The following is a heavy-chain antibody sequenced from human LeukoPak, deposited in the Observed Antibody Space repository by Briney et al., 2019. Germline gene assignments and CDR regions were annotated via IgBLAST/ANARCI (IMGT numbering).Heavy chain of an antibody. Sequence: KSGGSLRLSCAASGFTFSSYSMNWVRQAPGKGLEWVSSISSSSSYIYYADSVKGRFTISRDNAKNSLYLQMNSLRAEDTAVYYCARDSSYGSSDLRNSGLLSVFDYWGQGTLVTVSS. V-gene: IGHV3-21*01. CDR3: ARDSSYGSSDLRNSGLLSVFDY. CDR1: GFTFSSYS. J-gene: IGHJ4*02. D-gene: IGHD3-10*01. CDR2: ISSSSSYI.